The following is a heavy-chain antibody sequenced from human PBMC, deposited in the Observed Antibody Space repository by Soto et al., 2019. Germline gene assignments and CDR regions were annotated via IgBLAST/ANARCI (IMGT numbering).Heavy chain of an antibody. CDR1: GFTFSNYG. V-gene: IGHV3-23*01. Sequence: EVQLLESGGGLLQPGGSLRLSCAVSGFTFSNYGMSWVRQAPGKGLEWVSATSGSGDTTYYADSVKGRFTISRDNSKNTLYVQMNSLRAEDTAVYYCATMKRARLDSWGRGTVVTVSS. D-gene: IGHD6-25*01. CDR2: TSGSGDTT. J-gene: IGHJ4*02. CDR3: ATMKRARLDS.